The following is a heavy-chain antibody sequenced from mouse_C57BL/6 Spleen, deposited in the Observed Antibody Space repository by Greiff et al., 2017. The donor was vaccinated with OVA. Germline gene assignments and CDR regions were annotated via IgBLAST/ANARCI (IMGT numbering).Heavy chain of an antibody. V-gene: IGHV1-72*01. D-gene: IGHD4-1*01. CDR2: IDPNSGGT. CDR3: ARADWDVWFAY. Sequence: QVQLQQPGAELVKPGASVKLSCKASGYTFTSYWMHWVKQRPGRGLEWIGRIDPNSGGTKYNEKFKSKATLTVDKPASTAYMQLSSLTSEDVAVYYCARADWDVWFAYWGKGTLVTVSA. CDR1: GYTFTSYW. J-gene: IGHJ3*01.